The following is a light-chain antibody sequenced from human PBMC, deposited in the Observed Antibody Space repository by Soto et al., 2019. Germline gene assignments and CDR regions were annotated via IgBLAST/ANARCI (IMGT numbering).Light chain of an antibody. CDR3: QQYGGSPRT. Sequence: EIVLTQSPGTLSLSPGERATLSCRASQSVSSSYLAWYQQKPGQAPRLLIYGASSRATGIPDRFSGSGSGTDFTLTISRLEPEDVAVYYCQQYGGSPRTFGQGTKVEV. J-gene: IGKJ1*01. CDR1: QSVSSSY. CDR2: GAS. V-gene: IGKV3-20*01.